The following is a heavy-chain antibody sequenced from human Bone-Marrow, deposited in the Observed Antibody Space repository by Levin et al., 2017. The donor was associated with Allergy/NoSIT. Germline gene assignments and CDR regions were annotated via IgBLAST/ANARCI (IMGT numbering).Heavy chain of an antibody. CDR3: AREVDGYNFGWYFDY. V-gene: IGHV3-30-3*01. Sequence: PGGSLRLSCAASGFTFSSYAMHWVRQAPGKGLEWVAVISYDGSNKYYADSVKGRFTISRDNSKNTLYLQMNSLRAEDTAVYYCAREVDGYNFGWYFDYWGQGTLVTVSS. D-gene: IGHD5-24*01. CDR1: GFTFSSYA. J-gene: IGHJ4*02. CDR2: ISYDGSNK.